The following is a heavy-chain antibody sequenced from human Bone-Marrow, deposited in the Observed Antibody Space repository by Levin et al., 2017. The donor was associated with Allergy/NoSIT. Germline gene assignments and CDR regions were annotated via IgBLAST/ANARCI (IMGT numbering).Heavy chain of an antibody. CDR1: GFTFSTYV. D-gene: IGHD3-9*01. V-gene: IGHV3-23*01. J-gene: IGHJ4*01. Sequence: PGGSLRLSCAGPGFTFSTYVMSWVRQAPGKGLEWVSDISGAGDRTNYAESVRGRTTISRDTSEDTLFLQMHSLRGDDSAIYYCAKDHQSFGWPTFDSWGQGTLVTVSS. CDR2: ISGAGDRT. CDR3: AKDHQSFGWPTFDS.